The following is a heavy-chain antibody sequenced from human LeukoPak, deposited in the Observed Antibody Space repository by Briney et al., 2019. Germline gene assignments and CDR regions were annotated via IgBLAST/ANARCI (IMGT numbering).Heavy chain of an antibody. CDR2: IIPIFGTA. V-gene: IGHV1-69*13. CDR3: ARAGYYDSSGYLNWFDP. D-gene: IGHD3-22*01. Sequence: GASVKVSCKASGGTFSSYAISWVRQAPGQGLGWMGGIIPIFGTANYAQKFQGRVTITADESTSTAYMELSSLRSEDTAVYYCARAGYYDSSGYLNWFDPWGQGTLVTVSS. CDR1: GGTFSSYA. J-gene: IGHJ5*02.